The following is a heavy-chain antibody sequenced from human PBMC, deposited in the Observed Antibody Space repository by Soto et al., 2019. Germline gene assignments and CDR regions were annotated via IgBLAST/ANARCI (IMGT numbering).Heavy chain of an antibody. CDR3: ERPPPYDYMGGFDY. CDR2: IYSDGST. D-gene: IGHD3-16*01. J-gene: IGHJ4*02. Sequence: GGSLRLSCAASGFTVSSTYMTWVRQAPGKGLEWVSVIYSDGSTYYADSVKGRFTISRDNSKNTLYVQMNSLRTDDTAVYYCERPPPYDYMGGFDYWGQGTLVTVS. V-gene: IGHV3-53*05. CDR1: GFTVSSTY.